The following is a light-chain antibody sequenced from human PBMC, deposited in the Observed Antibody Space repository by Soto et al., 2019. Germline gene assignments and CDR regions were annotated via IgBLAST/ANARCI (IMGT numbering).Light chain of an antibody. V-gene: IGKV1-5*01. CDR2: DAT. CDR3: QQYSSYWT. Sequence: IQITHSPSSLPAAVVDRGPITCRASQSISRWLAWYQQKPGKAPKLLIHDATSLESGVPSRFSGSGSGTEFTLTISSLQPDDFATYYCQQYSSYWTFAQGTKVDIK. CDR1: QSISRW. J-gene: IGKJ1*01.